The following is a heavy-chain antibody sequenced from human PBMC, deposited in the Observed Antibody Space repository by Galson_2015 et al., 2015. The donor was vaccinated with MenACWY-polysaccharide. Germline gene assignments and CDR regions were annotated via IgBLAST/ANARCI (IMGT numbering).Heavy chain of an antibody. J-gene: IGHJ4*02. CDR3: ARHVIGGGYFDY. D-gene: IGHD2/OR15-2a*01. CDR2: ITGGNGDT. CDR1: GYTFSRYP. Sequence: SVKVSCNASGYTFSRYPMHRVRQAPGQRLEWMGWITGGNGDTKYSEKFQGRVTITKDTSANTVYMELSSLGYEDTAVYYCARHVIGGGYFDYWGQGTLVTVSS. V-gene: IGHV1-3*01.